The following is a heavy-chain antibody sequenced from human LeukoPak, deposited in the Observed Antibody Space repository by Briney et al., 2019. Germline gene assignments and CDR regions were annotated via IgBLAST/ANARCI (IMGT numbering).Heavy chain of an antibody. CDR3: ARLSTAGYSSGWYPGY. D-gene: IGHD6-19*01. CDR2: IHYSGST. V-gene: IGHV4-59*05. Sequence: SETLSLTCTVSGGSISSYYWSWIRQPAGKGLEWIGSIHYSGSTYYNPSLKSRVTISVDTSKNQFSLKLSSVTAADTAVYYCARLSTAGYSSGWYPGYWGQGTLVTVSS. J-gene: IGHJ4*02. CDR1: GGSISSYY.